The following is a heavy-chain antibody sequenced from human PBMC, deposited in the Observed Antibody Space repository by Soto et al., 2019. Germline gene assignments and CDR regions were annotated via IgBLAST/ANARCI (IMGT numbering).Heavy chain of an antibody. CDR3: ARETGYSSGWRQDY. D-gene: IGHD6-19*01. Sequence: GGSLRLSCTASGFTFSNYVMSWVRQAPGKGLVWVSRINSDGSSISYADSVKGRFTISRDNAKNTLYLQMNSLRVEDTAVYYCARETGYSSGWRQDYWGQGTLVTVSS. V-gene: IGHV3-74*01. CDR1: GFTFSNYV. CDR2: INSDGSSI. J-gene: IGHJ4*02.